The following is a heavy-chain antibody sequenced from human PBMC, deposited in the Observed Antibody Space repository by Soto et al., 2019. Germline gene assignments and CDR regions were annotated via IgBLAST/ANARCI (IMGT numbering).Heavy chain of an antibody. J-gene: IGHJ4*02. Sequence: QVQLVESGGGVVQPGRSLRLSCAASGFTFSSYGMHWVRQAPGKGLEWVAVISYDGSNKYYADSVKGRFTISRDNSKNTLYLQMSSLRAEDTAVYYCAKARGYSYGPADYWGQGTLVTVSS. D-gene: IGHD5-18*01. V-gene: IGHV3-30*18. CDR3: AKARGYSYGPADY. CDR2: ISYDGSNK. CDR1: GFTFSSYG.